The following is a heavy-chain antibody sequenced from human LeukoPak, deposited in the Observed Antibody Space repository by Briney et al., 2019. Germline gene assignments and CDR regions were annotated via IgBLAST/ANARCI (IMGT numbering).Heavy chain of an antibody. D-gene: IGHD6-13*01. Sequence: VASVKVSCKASGYTFTGYYMHWVRQAPGQGLEWMGWVTPNSGGTNYAQRFQGRVTMTRDTSISTAYMELNSLRAEDTAVYYCARDSGYSSSWSLYYFDYWGQGTLVTVSS. V-gene: IGHV1-2*02. CDR1: GYTFTGYY. CDR3: ARDSGYSSSWSLYYFDY. J-gene: IGHJ4*02. CDR2: VTPNSGGT.